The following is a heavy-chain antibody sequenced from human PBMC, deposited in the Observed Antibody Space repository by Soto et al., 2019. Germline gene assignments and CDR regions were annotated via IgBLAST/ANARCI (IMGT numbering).Heavy chain of an antibody. V-gene: IGHV6-1*01. CDR3: ERGVWQLVHGMNGMDV. D-gene: IGHD6-13*01. Sequence: SHTLSLTCAISVDSVSSNSAAWNWIRQSQSRGLEGLGRTYYRSKWYNDYAVSVKSRITINPDTSKNQFSLQLNSVTPEDTAVYYCERGVWQLVHGMNGMDVWGQGTTVTVSS. CDR1: VDSVSSNSAA. CDR2: TYYRSKWYN. J-gene: IGHJ6*01.